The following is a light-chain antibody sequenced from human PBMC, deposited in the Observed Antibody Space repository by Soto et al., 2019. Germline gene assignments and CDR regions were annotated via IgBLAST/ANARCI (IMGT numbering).Light chain of an antibody. V-gene: IGKV1-5*03. CDR1: QSISSW. Sequence: DTQMTRSPSTLSASRGDRVTIICRASQSISSWLAWYQQKPGKAPKLLIYKASSLESGVPSRFSGSGSGTEFTPTISSMQPDDFATYYCQQYNSYPWTFGQGTKVDIK. CDR2: KAS. CDR3: QQYNSYPWT. J-gene: IGKJ1*01.